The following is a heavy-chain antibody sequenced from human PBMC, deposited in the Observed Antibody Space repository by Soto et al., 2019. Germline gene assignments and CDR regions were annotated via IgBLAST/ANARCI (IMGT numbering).Heavy chain of an antibody. Sequence: EVQLLESGGGLVQPGGSLRISCETSGFTFSDYTMSWIRQAPGKGLEWVSGIYGNRAGTTFYADSVKGRFTISRDNSRNKLFLQMNSLRTEDSAIYYCEKDLTSDGVWDLDYWGQGTLVTVSS. CDR3: EKDLTSDGVWDLDY. CDR1: GFTFSDYT. D-gene: IGHD4-17*01. V-gene: IGHV3-23*01. CDR2: IYGNRAGTT. J-gene: IGHJ4*02.